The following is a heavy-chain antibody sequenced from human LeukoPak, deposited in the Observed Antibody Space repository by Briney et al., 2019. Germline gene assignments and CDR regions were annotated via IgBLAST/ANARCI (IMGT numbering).Heavy chain of an antibody. J-gene: IGHJ4*02. D-gene: IGHD3-22*01. Sequence: ASVKVSCKASGYTFTGYYMHWVRQAPGQGLEWMGRINPNSGGTNYAQKFQGRVTMTEDTSTDTAYMELSSLRSEDTAVYYCATAGPYYYDSSGYYPRKYYFDYWGQGTLVTVSS. V-gene: IGHV1-2*06. CDR2: INPNSGGT. CDR1: GYTFTGYY. CDR3: ATAGPYYYDSSGYYPRKYYFDY.